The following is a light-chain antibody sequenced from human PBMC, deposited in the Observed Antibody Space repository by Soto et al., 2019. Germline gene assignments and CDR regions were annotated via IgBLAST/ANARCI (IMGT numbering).Light chain of an antibody. CDR3: QQYGSAPRT. CDR1: QSVSSDS. CDR2: DAS. Sequence: EIVLTQSPGTLYLSPGERAILSCRASQSVSSDSLAWYRQKPGQAPRLLVYDASSRATGIPDRFSGSGSGTDFTLTISRLEPEDFAVYYCQQYGSAPRTFGQGTKVEIK. J-gene: IGKJ1*01. V-gene: IGKV3-20*01.